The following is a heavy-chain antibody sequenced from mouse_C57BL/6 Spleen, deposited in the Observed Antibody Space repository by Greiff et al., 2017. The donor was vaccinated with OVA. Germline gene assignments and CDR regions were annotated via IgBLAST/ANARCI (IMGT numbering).Heavy chain of an antibody. Sequence: EVQLQQSGPGLVKPSQSLSLTCSATGYSFTSGYYWNWIRQLPGNKLEWMGYISYDGSNNYNPSLKNRISITRDTSKHQFFLKLNSVTTEDTATYYCARGFYYDYDGGFAYWGQGTLVTVSA. CDR3: ARGFYYDYDGGFAY. CDR1: GYSFTSGYY. D-gene: IGHD2-4*01. CDR2: ISYDGSN. J-gene: IGHJ3*01. V-gene: IGHV3-6*01.